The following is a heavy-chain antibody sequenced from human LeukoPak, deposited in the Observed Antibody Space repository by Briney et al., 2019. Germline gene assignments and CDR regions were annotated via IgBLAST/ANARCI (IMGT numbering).Heavy chain of an antibody. CDR3: ARGEMRYCSGGYCYDY. D-gene: IGHD2-15*01. V-gene: IGHV5-51*01. J-gene: IGHJ4*02. Sequence: GESLKISCKGSGYSFTSYWIGWVRQLPGKGLELMGIIYPGDSDTRYSPSFQGQVTISADKSISTAYLQWSSLKASDTAMYYCARGEMRYCSGGYCYDYCGQGTLVTVSS. CDR2: IYPGDSDT. CDR1: GYSFTSYW.